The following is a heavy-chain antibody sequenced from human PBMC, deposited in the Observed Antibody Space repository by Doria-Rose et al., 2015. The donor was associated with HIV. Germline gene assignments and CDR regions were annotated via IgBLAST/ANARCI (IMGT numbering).Heavy chain of an antibody. CDR1: GVSLSSPGMG. Sequence: SGPVLVKPTETLTLTCTVSGVSLSSPGMGVSWIRQPPGKALEWLANNFSDDERSYNTSLKSRLTISGGTSKSQVVLTMTDMDPVDTATYYCARIKSSRWYHKYYFDSWGQGTLVIVSA. CDR2: NFSDDER. CDR3: ARIKSSRWYHKYYFDS. D-gene: IGHD6-13*01. J-gene: IGHJ4*02. V-gene: IGHV2-26*01.